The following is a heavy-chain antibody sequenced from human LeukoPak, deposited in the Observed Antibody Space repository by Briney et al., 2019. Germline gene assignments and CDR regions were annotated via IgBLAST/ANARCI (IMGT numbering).Heavy chain of an antibody. CDR1: GYTFTGYY. CDR2: INPNSGGT. CDR3: ARALRYSSSSTPYSYYYSMDV. V-gene: IGHV1-2*02. J-gene: IGHJ6*03. D-gene: IGHD6-6*01. Sequence: ASVKVSCKASGYTFTGYYMHWVRQAPGQGLEWMGWINPNSGGTNYAQKFQGRVTMTRDTSISTAYMELSRLRSDDTAVYYCARALRYSSSSTPYSYYYSMDVGGKGPTATVS.